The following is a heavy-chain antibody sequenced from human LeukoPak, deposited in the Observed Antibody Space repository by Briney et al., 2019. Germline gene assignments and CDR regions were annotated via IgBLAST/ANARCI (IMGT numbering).Heavy chain of an antibody. V-gene: IGHV1-8*01. CDR3: VRDGEGVAISVNFWFDP. J-gene: IGHJ5*02. Sequence: EASVNVSCKASGFTLTNYDINWVRQAPGQGLEWMGWMNPINGNTGYARKFQGRVTMTRDTSISTAYMELRSLTSEDTAIYYCVRDGEGVAISVNFWFDPWGQGTLVTVSS. CDR1: GFTLTNYD. D-gene: IGHD3-10*01. CDR2: MNPINGNT.